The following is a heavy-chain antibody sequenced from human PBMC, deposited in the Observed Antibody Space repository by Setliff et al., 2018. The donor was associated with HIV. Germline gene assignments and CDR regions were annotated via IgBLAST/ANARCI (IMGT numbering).Heavy chain of an antibody. Sequence: PGGSLRLSCTASGLTFTNAWLTWVRQAPGKGLEWVGRIKRKTDGGTTDYAAPVKGRFTISRDDSKNILYLQMNNLKTEDTAMYYCTTDWGGGGGAPLDPWGQGTLVTVSS. V-gene: IGHV3-15*01. J-gene: IGHJ5*02. CDR3: TTDWGGGGGAPLDP. CDR2: IKRKTDGGTT. CDR1: GLTFTNAW. D-gene: IGHD2-21*01.